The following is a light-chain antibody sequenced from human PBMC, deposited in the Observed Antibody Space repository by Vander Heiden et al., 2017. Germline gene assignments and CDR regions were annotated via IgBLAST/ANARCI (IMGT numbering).Light chain of an antibody. CDR3: QRYGTSPET. J-gene: IGKJ4*01. CDR2: GAS. Sequence: EIVLTPSPGTLSLSPGERATLSCRASQSVSSSYLAWYQQKPGQAPRLLIYGASSRATGIPDRFSGSASGTDFTLSIRILDPEDFTVYYCQRYGTSPETFGGGTKVEIK. CDR1: QSVSSSY. V-gene: IGKV3-20*01.